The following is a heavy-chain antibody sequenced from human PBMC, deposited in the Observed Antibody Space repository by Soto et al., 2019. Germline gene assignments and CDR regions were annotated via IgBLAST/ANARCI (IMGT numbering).Heavy chain of an antibody. CDR3: ARRYGYAFDI. CDR1: GGSISSNY. J-gene: IGHJ3*02. CDR2: IYYSGST. V-gene: IGHV4-59*01. Sequence: QVQLQESGPGLVKPSETLSLTCTVSGGSISSNYWSWIRQPPGKGLEWIGYIYYSGSTNYNPSLKSRVTISVDTSKNQFSLKLSSVTAADTAVYYCARRYGYAFDIWGQGTMVTVSS. D-gene: IGHD4-17*01.